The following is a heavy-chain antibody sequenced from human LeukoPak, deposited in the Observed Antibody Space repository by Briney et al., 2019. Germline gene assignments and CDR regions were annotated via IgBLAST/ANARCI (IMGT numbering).Heavy chain of an antibody. CDR3: ARDRNNYGSGSYYYYYYYMDV. CDR1: GYTFTSYY. V-gene: IGHV1-46*01. CDR2: INPSGGST. D-gene: IGHD3-10*01. J-gene: IGHJ6*03. Sequence: EASVKVSCKASGYTFTSYYMHWVRQAPGQGLEWMGIINPSGGSTSYAQKFQGRVTMTRDMSTSTVYMELSSLRSEDRAVYYCARDRNNYGSGSYYYYYYYMDVWGKGTTVTVSS.